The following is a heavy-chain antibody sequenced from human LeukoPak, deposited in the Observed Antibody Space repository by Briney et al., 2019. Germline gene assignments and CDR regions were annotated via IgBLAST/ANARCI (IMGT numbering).Heavy chain of an antibody. D-gene: IGHD2-2*01. Sequence: ASVKVPCKASGYTFTSYGISWVRQAPGQGLEWMGWISAYNGNTNYAQKLQSRVTMTTDTSTSTAYMELRSLRSDDTAVYYCARDPAAFRAPLAFDIWGQGTMVTVSS. CDR2: ISAYNGNT. CDR1: GYTFTSYG. V-gene: IGHV1-18*01. CDR3: ARDPAAFRAPLAFDI. J-gene: IGHJ3*02.